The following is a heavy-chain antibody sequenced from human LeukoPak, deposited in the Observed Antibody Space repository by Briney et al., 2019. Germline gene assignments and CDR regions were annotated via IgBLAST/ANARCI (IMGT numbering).Heavy chain of an antibody. D-gene: IGHD1-1*01. CDR3: ARELHVERDDY. Sequence: GASVKVSCKVSGGTFSSYAISWMRQAPGQGLEWMGGIIPIFGTANYAQKFQGRVTITADESTSTAYMELSSLRSEDTAVYYCARELHVERDDYWGQGTLVTVSS. CDR1: GGTFSSYA. V-gene: IGHV1-69*13. J-gene: IGHJ4*02. CDR2: IIPIFGTA.